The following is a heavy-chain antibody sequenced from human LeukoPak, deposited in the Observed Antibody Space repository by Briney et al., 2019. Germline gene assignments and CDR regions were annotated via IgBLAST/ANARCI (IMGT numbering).Heavy chain of an antibody. CDR1: GFTFSSYW. Sequence: GRSLRLSCAASGFTFSSYWMSWVRQARGKGLEWVANIKQDGSEKYYVDSVKGRFTISRDNAKNSLYLQMNSLRAEDTAVYYCARSLSTVVTPKAFDIWGQGTMVTVSS. CDR2: IKQDGSEK. CDR3: ARSLSTVVTPKAFDI. V-gene: IGHV3-7*01. D-gene: IGHD4-23*01. J-gene: IGHJ3*02.